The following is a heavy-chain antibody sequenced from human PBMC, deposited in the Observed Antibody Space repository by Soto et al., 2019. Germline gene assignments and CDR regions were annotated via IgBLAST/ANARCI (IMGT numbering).Heavy chain of an antibody. CDR3: ARDQDGSYDSWFVP. Sequence: EVQLVESGGGLVKPGGSLRLSCAFTFSTYSLNWVRQAPGKGLEWVSSISSSSSYIKYADSVKGRFTISIDNAKNSLDLQMNSLRAEDTAVYYCARDQDGSYDSWFVPWGEGTLVTVSS. CDR1: TFSTYS. V-gene: IGHV3-21*01. CDR2: ISSSSSYI. J-gene: IGHJ5*02. D-gene: IGHD1-26*01.